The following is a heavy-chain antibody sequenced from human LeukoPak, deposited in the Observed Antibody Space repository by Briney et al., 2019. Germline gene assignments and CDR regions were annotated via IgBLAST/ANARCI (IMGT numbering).Heavy chain of an antibody. CDR3: ARDSTMIVVVITIGAFDI. D-gene: IGHD3-22*01. Sequence: SETLSLTCAVYGGSFSGYYWSWVRQPPEKGLEWIGEINHSGSTNYNPSLKSRVTISVDTSKNQFSLKLSSVTAADTAVYYCARDSTMIVVVITIGAFDIWGQGTMVTVSS. V-gene: IGHV4-34*01. CDR1: GGSFSGYY. J-gene: IGHJ3*02. CDR2: INHSGST.